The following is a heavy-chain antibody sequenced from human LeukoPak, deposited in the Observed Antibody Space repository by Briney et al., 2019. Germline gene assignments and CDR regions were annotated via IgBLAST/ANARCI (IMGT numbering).Heavy chain of an antibody. D-gene: IGHD6-13*01. J-gene: IGHJ4*02. V-gene: IGHV4-4*02. CDR3: ARLGQLAFDY. Sequence: SETLSLTCAVSGGSISSSNWWSWVRQPPGKGLEWIGEINHSGSTNYNPSLKSRVTISVDTSKNRFSLNLSSVTAADTAVYYCARLGQLAFDYWGQGTLVTVSS. CDR2: INHSGST. CDR1: GGSISSSNW.